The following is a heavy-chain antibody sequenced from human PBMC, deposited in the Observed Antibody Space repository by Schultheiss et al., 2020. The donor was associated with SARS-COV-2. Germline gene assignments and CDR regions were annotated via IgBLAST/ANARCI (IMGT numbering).Heavy chain of an antibody. CDR2: IYSGGST. D-gene: IGHD4-11*01. CDR3: AREDSVTLQYYFDY. Sequence: GGSLRLSCAASGFTFSNYWMHWVRQAPGKGLVWVSVIYSGGSTYYADSVKGRFTISRDNAKNSLYLHMNSLRAEDTAVYYCAREDSVTLQYYFDYWGQGTLVTVSS. CDR1: GFTFSNYW. V-gene: IGHV3-66*01. J-gene: IGHJ4*02.